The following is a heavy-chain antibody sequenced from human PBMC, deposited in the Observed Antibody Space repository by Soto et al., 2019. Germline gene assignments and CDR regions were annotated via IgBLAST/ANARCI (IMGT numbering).Heavy chain of an antibody. CDR3: ARDMKRYDSSGYYLFDY. Sequence: SSETLSLTCAVSGGSISSSNWWSWVRQPPGKGLEWIGEIYHSGSTNYNPSLKSRVTISVDKSKNQFSLKLSSVTAADTAVYYCARDMKRYDSSGYYLFDYWGQGTLVTVSS. CDR1: GGSISSSNW. D-gene: IGHD3-22*01. J-gene: IGHJ4*02. CDR2: IYHSGST. V-gene: IGHV4-4*02.